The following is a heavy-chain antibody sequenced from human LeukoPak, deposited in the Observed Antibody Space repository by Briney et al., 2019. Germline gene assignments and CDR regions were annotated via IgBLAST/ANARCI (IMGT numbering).Heavy chain of an antibody. CDR2: IYYSGST. J-gene: IGHJ4*02. D-gene: IGHD3-3*01. CDR3: ASYDFWSGYYYFDY. Sequence: SETLSLTCTVSGGSISSGDYYWSWIRQPPGKGLEWIGYIYYSGSTYYNPSLKSRVTISVDTSKNQFSLKLSSVTAADTAVYYCASYDFWSGYYYFDYWGQGTLVTVSS. CDR1: GGSISSGDYY. V-gene: IGHV4-30-4*01.